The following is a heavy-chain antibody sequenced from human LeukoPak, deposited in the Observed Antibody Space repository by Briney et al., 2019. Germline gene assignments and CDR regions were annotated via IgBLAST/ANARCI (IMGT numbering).Heavy chain of an antibody. Sequence: SETLSLTCAVYGGSFSGYYWSWIRRPPGKGLEWIGEINHSGSTNYNPSLKSRVTISVDTSKNQFSLKLSSVTAADTAVYYCARAGVGATTLDYWGQGTLVTVSS. CDR3: ARAGVGATTLDY. V-gene: IGHV4-34*01. CDR1: GGSFSGYY. J-gene: IGHJ4*02. D-gene: IGHD1-26*01. CDR2: INHSGST.